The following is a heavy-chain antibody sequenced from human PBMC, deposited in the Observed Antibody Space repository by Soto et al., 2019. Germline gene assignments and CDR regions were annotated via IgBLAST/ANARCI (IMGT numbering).Heavy chain of an antibody. CDR1: GGSISSSSYY. CDR3: ARVLGGYVNY. D-gene: IGHD3-16*01. Sequence: SETLSLTCTVSGGSISSSSYYWGWIRQPPGKGLEWIGSIYYSGSTYYNPSLKSRVTISVDTSKNQFSLKLSSVTAADTAVYYCARVLGGYVNYWGQGTLVTVSS. V-gene: IGHV4-39*01. J-gene: IGHJ4*02. CDR2: IYYSGST.